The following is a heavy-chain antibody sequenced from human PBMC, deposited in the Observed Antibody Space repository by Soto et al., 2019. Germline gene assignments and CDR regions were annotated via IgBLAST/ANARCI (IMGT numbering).Heavy chain of an antibody. Sequence: EVQLLESGGDLAQPGGSLRLSCAASGFTFSSHAMSWVRQAPGRGLEWVSTISGSGGHTYYVDSVKGRFTTSRDNSMNTLYLQMNSLRAEDTAIYYCAKGCGGSCGQRYFDSWGQGTLVTVSS. CDR3: AKGCGGSCGQRYFDS. V-gene: IGHV3-23*01. J-gene: IGHJ4*02. CDR2: ISGSGGHT. CDR1: GFTFSSHA. D-gene: IGHD2-15*01.